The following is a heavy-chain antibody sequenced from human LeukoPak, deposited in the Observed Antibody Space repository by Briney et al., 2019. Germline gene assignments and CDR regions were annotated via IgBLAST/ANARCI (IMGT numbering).Heavy chain of an antibody. D-gene: IGHD3-3*01. V-gene: IGHV1-2*02. CDR2: INPNSGGT. CDR3: ASGVDFWSGYARGAFDI. CDR1: GYTFTGYY. J-gene: IGHJ3*02. Sequence: GASVKVSCKASGYTFTGYYMHWVRQAPGQGLEWMGWINPNSGGTNYAQKFQGRVTMTRDTSISTAYMELSRLRSDDTAVYYCASGVDFWSGYARGAFDIWGQGTMVTVSS.